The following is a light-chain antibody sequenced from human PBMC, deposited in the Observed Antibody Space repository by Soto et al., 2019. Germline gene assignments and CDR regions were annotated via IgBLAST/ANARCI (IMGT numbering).Light chain of an antibody. Sequence: EIVLTQSPGTLSLSPGERATLSCRASQSVSGRYLAWYQQKPGQAPRPLIYGASSRASGIPDRFSGSGSGTDFTLTISRLEREDFAVYYCQQYGSTPWTFGQGTKVEIK. CDR1: QSVSGRY. CDR3: QQYGSTPWT. J-gene: IGKJ1*01. V-gene: IGKV3-20*01. CDR2: GAS.